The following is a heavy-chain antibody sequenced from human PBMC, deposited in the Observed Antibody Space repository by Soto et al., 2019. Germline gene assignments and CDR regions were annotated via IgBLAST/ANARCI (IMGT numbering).Heavy chain of an antibody. D-gene: IGHD3-16*01. Sequence: QVQLVESGGGVVQPGTSLRLSCVGSGFTFRSYVIHWVRQAPGKGLEWVALTSYDGSNNFYGDSVKGRFTISRNNSRNTVELQMDSLTFEVTVLYYCARWGTTGGLGGWGQGTLVSVSS. CDR2: TSYDGSNN. CDR3: ARWGTTGGLGG. J-gene: IGHJ4*02. CDR1: GFTFRSYV. V-gene: IGHV3-33*05.